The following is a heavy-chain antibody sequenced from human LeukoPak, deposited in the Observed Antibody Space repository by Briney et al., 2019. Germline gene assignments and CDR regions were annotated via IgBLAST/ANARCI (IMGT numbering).Heavy chain of an antibody. CDR1: GFTFSSYW. J-gene: IGHJ6*03. CDR3: ARDPYSGSYGDYYYYYMDV. CDR2: INSDGSST. D-gene: IGHD1-26*01. V-gene: IGHV3-74*01. Sequence: HPGGSLRLSCAASGFTFSSYWMHWVRQAPGKGLVWVSRINSDGSSTSYADSVKGRFTISRDNAKNTLYLQMNSLRAEDTAVYYCARDPYSGSYGDYYYYYMDVWGKGTTVTISS.